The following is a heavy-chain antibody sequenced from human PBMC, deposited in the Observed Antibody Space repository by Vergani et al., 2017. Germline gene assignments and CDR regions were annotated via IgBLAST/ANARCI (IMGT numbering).Heavy chain of an antibody. D-gene: IGHD2-21*01. V-gene: IGHV1-46*02. J-gene: IGHJ5*02. Sequence: VQLVQSGAEVRKPGASVTVSCTASGYIFKNYYIHWLRQAPGQAFEWMGILNPTTGHTTSAQKFMGRVDMTRDPSTDTSTRTVQLTLSSLRSEDTAVYYCARSIGYCAGATCRAYYFDHWGQGTRVTVSS. CDR3: ARSIGYCAGATCRAYYFDH. CDR2: LNPTTGHT. CDR1: GYIFKNYY.